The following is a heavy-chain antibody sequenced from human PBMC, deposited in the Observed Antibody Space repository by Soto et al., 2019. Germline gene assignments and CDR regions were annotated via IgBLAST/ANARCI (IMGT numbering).Heavy chain of an antibody. J-gene: IGHJ6*02. CDR3: ARRGYSSSWYYYYYYGMDV. D-gene: IGHD6-13*01. CDR1: GYTFSNYG. V-gene: IGHV1-3*01. Sequence: ASVKVSCKASGYTFSNYGIHWVRQAPGQRLDWMGLINAGNGNTKYSQNFQGRVTMTRNTSISTAYMELSSLRSEDTAVYYCARRGYSSSWYYYYYYGMDVWGQGTTVTVSS. CDR2: INAGNGNT.